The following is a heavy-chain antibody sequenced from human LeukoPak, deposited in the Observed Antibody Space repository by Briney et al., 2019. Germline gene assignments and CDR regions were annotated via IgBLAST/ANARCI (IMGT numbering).Heavy chain of an antibody. V-gene: IGHV3-48*02. J-gene: IGHJ5*02. CDR1: GFTFSSYS. Sequence: PGGSLRLSCAASGFTFSSYSMNWVRQAPGKGLEWVSYISSSSTIYYADSVKGRFTISRDNAKNSLYLQMNSLRDEDTAVYYCARSGSGFEFDPWGQGTLVTVSS. D-gene: IGHD3-22*01. CDR2: ISSSSTI. CDR3: ARSGSGFEFDP.